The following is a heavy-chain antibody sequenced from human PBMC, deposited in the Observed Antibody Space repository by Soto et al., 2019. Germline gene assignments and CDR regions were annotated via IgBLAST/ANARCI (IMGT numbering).Heavy chain of an antibody. D-gene: IGHD1-26*01. Sequence: QVQLVQSGSEVKKPGASVRVTCKASGYTFRNYGISWVREAPGQGLEWMGWVSAYNRNSNYAQKFEXXVIMTADTATSTAYLELRGLRSDDTAIYYCARDRQWEPLLYWGQGTLVTVSS. J-gene: IGHJ4*02. CDR3: ARDRQWEPLLY. CDR2: VSAYNRNS. CDR1: GYTFRNYG. V-gene: IGHV1-18*01.